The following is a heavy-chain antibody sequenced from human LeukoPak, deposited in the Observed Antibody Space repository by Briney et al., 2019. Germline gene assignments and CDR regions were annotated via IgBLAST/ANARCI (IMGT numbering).Heavy chain of an antibody. Sequence: ASVKVSCKAPGYAFTSYYMHWVRQAPGQGLEWMGIINSSGGSTSYAQKFQGRVTMTRDMSTSTVYMELSSLRSEDTAMYYCARVSVDYYYYYMDVWGKGTTVTVSS. V-gene: IGHV1-46*01. CDR1: GYAFTSYY. CDR3: ARVSVDYYYYYMDV. J-gene: IGHJ6*03. CDR2: INSSGGST.